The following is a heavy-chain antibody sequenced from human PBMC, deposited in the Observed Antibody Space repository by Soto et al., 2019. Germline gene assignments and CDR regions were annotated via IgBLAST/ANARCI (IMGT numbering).Heavy chain of an antibody. D-gene: IGHD3-16*01. CDR3: ATGALGGRQQLVRDAFDF. CDR1: GGTFDSYS. Sequence: QVQLVQSGAAVKKPGSSLRVSCRASGGTFDSYSISWVRQAPGQGLEWLGKVAPIFDFSRYAPKFQGRVTIPADQSTSIAYMDLSGLTSQDTAVYYCATGALGGRQQLVRDAFDFWGQGTKVTVSS. J-gene: IGHJ3*01. CDR2: VAPIFDFS. V-gene: IGHV1-69*02.